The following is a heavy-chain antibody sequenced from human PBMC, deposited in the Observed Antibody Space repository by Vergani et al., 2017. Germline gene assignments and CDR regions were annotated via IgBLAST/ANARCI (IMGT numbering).Heavy chain of an antibody. CDR3: ARSIVSRKPPDYFDN. D-gene: IGHD1-14*01. CDR2: VEDSGYF. Sequence: QVQLQESGPGLVRPSETLSLTCTVSGGSLSGYYWNWIRQTPGEGLEWIGYVEDSGYFNYNPSLKTRVSMSSDTSNNQFSLMLSSVTVADTAVYYCARSIVSRKPPDYFDNWGQGTLVTVSS. V-gene: IGHV4-59*01. CDR1: GGSLSGYY. J-gene: IGHJ4*02.